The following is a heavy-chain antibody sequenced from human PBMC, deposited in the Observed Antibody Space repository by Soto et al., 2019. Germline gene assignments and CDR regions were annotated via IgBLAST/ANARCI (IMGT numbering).Heavy chain of an antibody. CDR2: IYYSGST. V-gene: IGHV4-30-4*01. J-gene: IGHJ5*02. D-gene: IGHD6-13*01. Sequence: QVQLQESGPGLVKPSQTLSLTCTVSGGSISSGYYYWSWIRQPPGKVLEWIGYIYYSGSTYYNPSLKSRVTISVDTSRNQFSLKLSSVPAPDTAVDYCARERPDGSRLDPWGQGTLVTVSS. CDR3: ARERPDGSRLDP. CDR1: GGSISSGYYY.